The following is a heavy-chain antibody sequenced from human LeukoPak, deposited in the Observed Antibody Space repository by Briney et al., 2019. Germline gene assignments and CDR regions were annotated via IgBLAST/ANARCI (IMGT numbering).Heavy chain of an antibody. V-gene: IGHV4-59*01. CDR1: GGSISSYY. D-gene: IGHD3-9*01. CDR2: IYYSGST. J-gene: IGHJ4*02. CDR3: ARVSDILTGYSLDY. Sequence: PSETLSLTCTVSGGSISSYYWSWIRQPPGKGLEWIGYIYYSGSTNYNPSLKSRVTISVDTSKNQFSLKLSSVTAADTAVYYCARVSDILTGYSLDYWGQGTLVTVSS.